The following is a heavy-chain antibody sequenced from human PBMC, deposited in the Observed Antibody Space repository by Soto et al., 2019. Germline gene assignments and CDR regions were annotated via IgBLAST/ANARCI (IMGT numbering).Heavy chain of an antibody. V-gene: IGHV3-33*01. Sequence: QVQLVESGGGAVQPGRSLRLSCVVPGSIFSGYGMHWVRQAPGKGLEWVAVIWYDGSNKYYADSVEGRFTISRDNSKNTPNPQMDGLSVEDTAVYYGARDGIGGTASRVYSDYWGQGTLVTVSS. CDR3: ARDGIGGTASRVYSDY. D-gene: IGHD1-7*01. J-gene: IGHJ4*02. CDR1: GSIFSGYG. CDR2: IWYDGSNK.